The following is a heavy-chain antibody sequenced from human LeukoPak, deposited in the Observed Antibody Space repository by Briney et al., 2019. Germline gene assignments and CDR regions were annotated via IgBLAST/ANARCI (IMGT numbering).Heavy chain of an antibody. J-gene: IGHJ4*02. CDR3: CRVGATFSDNRYFDY. CDR2: ISGSGGST. V-gene: IGHV3-23*01. D-gene: IGHD1-26*01. Sequence: GGSLRLSCAASGFTFSSYAMSWVRQAPGKGLEWVSAISGSGGSTYYADSVKGRFTISRDNSKNTLYLQMNSLRAEDTAVYYCCRVGATFSDNRYFDYWGQGTLVTVSS. CDR1: GFTFSSYA.